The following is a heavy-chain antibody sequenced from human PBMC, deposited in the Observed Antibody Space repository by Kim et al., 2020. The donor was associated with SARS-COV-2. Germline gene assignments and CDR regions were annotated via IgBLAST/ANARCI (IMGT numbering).Heavy chain of an antibody. D-gene: IGHD6-25*01. V-gene: IGHV1-24*01. J-gene: IGHJ4*02. CDR2: FDPEDGET. CDR1: GYTLTELS. CDR3: ATAPAALRRVSFDY. Sequence: ASVKVSCKVSGYTLTELSMHWVRQAPGKGLEWMGGFDPEDGETIYAQKFQGRVTMTEDTSTDTAYMELSSLRSGDTAVYYCATAPAALRRVSFDYWGQGTLVTVSS.